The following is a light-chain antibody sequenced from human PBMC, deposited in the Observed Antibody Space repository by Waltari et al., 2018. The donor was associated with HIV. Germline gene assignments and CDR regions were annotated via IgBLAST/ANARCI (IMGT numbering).Light chain of an antibody. Sequence: DIELTQSPVSLTVSPGEPASISCRPGQSLLHSYGYNYLDWYVQKPGQSPRLLFYLGSNRASGVPDRFSASGSGTHFTLDISRVEAEDVGVYYCMQALQTWTFGQGTKVEIK. CDR2: LGS. CDR1: QSLLHSYGYNY. J-gene: IGKJ1*01. CDR3: MQALQTWT. V-gene: IGKV2-28*01.